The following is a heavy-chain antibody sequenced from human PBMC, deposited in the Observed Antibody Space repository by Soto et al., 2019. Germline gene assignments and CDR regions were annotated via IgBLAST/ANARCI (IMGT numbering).Heavy chain of an antibody. Sequence: VYQATGQGLEWMGWMNPNSGNTGYAQKFQGRVTMTRNTSISTAYMELSSLRSEDTAVYYCARVWDYDAFGIWGQGTMVTVSS. CDR3: ARVWDYDAFGI. D-gene: IGHD1-26*01. V-gene: IGHV1-8*01. J-gene: IGHJ3*02. CDR2: MNPNSGNT.